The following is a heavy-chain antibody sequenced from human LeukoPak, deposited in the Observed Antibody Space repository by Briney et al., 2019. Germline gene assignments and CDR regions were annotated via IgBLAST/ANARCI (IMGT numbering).Heavy chain of an antibody. Sequence: GGSLRLSCAASGFTFSSYTMSWVRQAPGKGLEWASAISKGGDDTYYADSVKGRFTISRDNSKNTLSLQTNSLRAEDTAVYYCAKRWDEYHGSGSYPYYFDDWGQGTLVTVSS. CDR2: ISKGGDDT. CDR3: AKRWDEYHGSGSYPYYFDD. CDR1: GFTFSSYT. V-gene: IGHV3-23*01. D-gene: IGHD3-10*01. J-gene: IGHJ4*02.